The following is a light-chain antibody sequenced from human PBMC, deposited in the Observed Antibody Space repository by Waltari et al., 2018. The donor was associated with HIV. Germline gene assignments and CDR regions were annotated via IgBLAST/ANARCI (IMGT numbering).Light chain of an antibody. V-gene: IGLV4-69*02. Sequence: QVVLTQSPSASASLGASVKLTCTLSSGHSSYAIAWHQPPPEKGPRYLMKLKSDGSHTKGDGIPDRFSGSSSGAERYLTISSLQSEDEADYYCQTWDTGIRVFGFGTKVTVL. J-gene: IGLJ1*01. CDR2: LKSDGSH. CDR3: QTWDTGIRV. CDR1: SGHSSYA.